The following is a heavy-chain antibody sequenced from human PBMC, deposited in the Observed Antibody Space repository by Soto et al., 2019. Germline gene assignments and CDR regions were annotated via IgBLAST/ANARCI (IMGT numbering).Heavy chain of an antibody. CDR3: ARDSSSGWFYFDY. D-gene: IGHD6-19*01. CDR1: GYTFTSYR. CDR2: ISAYNGIA. J-gene: IGHJ4*02. V-gene: IGHV1-18*04. Sequence: QVQLVQSGAEVKKPGASVRVSCKASGYTFTSYRITWVRQAPGQGLEWMGWISAYNGIAIYAQNLQGRATMTTDTSTSTAHMELRSLRSDDTAVYYCARDSSSGWFYFDYWGQGTLVTVSS.